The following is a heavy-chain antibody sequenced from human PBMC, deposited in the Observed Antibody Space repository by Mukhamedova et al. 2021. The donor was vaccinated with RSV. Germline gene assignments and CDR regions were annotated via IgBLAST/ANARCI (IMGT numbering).Heavy chain of an antibody. Sequence: GRFTISRDNSKDTLYLHMNNVRVEDTAIYYCARLREDLFPIDYWGQGTLVTVSS. V-gene: IGHV3-30*07. D-gene: IGHD3/OR15-3a*01. J-gene: IGHJ4*02. CDR3: ARLREDLFPIDY.